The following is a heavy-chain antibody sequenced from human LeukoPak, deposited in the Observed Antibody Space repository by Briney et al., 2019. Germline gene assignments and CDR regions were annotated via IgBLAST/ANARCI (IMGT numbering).Heavy chain of an antibody. CDR1: GFTFSSYA. Sequence: GGSLRLSCAASGFTFSSYAMSWVRQAPGKGLEWVSGISGSDISTYYADSAKGRFTISRDNSKNTLYLQMNSLRAEDTAVYYCAKESRGSSWFYYYYYYMDVWGKGTTVTVSS. CDR2: ISGSDIST. J-gene: IGHJ6*03. V-gene: IGHV3-23*01. D-gene: IGHD6-13*01. CDR3: AKESRGSSWFYYYYYYMDV.